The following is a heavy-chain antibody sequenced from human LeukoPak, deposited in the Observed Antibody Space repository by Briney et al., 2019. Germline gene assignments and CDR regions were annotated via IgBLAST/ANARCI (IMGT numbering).Heavy chain of an antibody. CDR1: GGTFSSYA. CDR3: ARDLSIFGVVNWYFDL. CDR2: IIPLFGTA. Sequence: ASVKISCKASGGTFSSYAISWVRQVPGQGLEWMGGIIPLFGTAHYAQKFQGRFTITTDESTNTAYMELSSLRFEDTAVYYCARDLSIFGVVNWYFDLWGRGTLVTVSS. J-gene: IGHJ2*01. D-gene: IGHD3-3*01. V-gene: IGHV1-69*05.